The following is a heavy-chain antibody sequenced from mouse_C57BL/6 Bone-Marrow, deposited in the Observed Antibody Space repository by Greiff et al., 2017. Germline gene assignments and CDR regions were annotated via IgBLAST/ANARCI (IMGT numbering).Heavy chain of an antibody. CDR2: IDPSDSYT. J-gene: IGHJ1*03. Sequence: VQLQQPGAELVKPGASVKLSCKASGYTFTSYWMQWVKQRPGQGLEWIGEIDPSDSYTNYNQKFKGKATLTVDTSSSTAYMQLSSLTSEDSAVYYCAREDWDWYCDVWGRGTTVTVSS. V-gene: IGHV1-50*01. CDR1: GYTFTSYW. D-gene: IGHD4-1*01. CDR3: AREDWDWYCDV.